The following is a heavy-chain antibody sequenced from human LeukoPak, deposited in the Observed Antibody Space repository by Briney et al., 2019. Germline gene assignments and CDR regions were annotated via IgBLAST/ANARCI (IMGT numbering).Heavy chain of an antibody. V-gene: IGHV3-33*01. CDR1: GVTFRGNG. CDR2: IWYDGSNR. D-gene: IGHD4-17*01. CDR3: ARDQGTSVTAMVGGHFDY. Sequence: GRSLRLSCAASGVTFRGNGMHWVRQAPGKGLEWVAIIWYDGSNRYYADSVKGRFTISRDNSKNTLFLQMNSLTAEDTAVYYCARDQGTSVTAMVGGHFDYWGPGTLVIVSS. J-gene: IGHJ4*02.